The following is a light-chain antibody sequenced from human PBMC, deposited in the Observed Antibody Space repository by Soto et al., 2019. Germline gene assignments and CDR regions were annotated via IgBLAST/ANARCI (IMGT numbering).Light chain of an antibody. V-gene: IGKV3-15*01. Sequence: IVMTQSPATLSVSPCERATLSCRAGQSVSSNYLAWFQQRPGQAPRLLISGASTRATGIPARFSGSGFGTEFTLTISSLQSEDFAVYYCQQYKNWPLFGQGTRLEIK. CDR2: GAS. J-gene: IGKJ5*01. CDR3: QQYKNWPL. CDR1: QSVSSN.